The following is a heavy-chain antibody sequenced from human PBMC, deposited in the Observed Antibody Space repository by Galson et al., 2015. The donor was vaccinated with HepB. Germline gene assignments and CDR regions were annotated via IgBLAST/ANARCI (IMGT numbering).Heavy chain of an antibody. Sequence: SETLSLTCTVSGGSISSSSYYWGWIRQPPGKGLEWIGSIYYSGSTCYNPSLKSRVTISVDTSKNQFSLKLSSVTAADTAVYYCARRGRLPYFQHWGQGTLVTVSS. CDR3: ARRGRLPYFQH. CDR2: IYYSGST. D-gene: IGHD6-25*01. J-gene: IGHJ1*01. V-gene: IGHV4-39*01. CDR1: GGSISSSSYY.